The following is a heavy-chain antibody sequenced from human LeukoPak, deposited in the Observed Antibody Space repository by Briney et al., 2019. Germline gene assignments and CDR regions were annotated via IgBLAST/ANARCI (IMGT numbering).Heavy chain of an antibody. CDR2: IYYSGST. Sequence: PSETLSPTCTVSGGSISSYYWSWIRQPPGKGLEWIGYIYYSGSTNYNPSLKSRVTISVDTSKNQFSLKLSSVTAADTAVYYCARDPYDWGQGTTVTVSS. CDR3: ARDPYD. D-gene: IGHD3-3*01. V-gene: IGHV4-59*01. J-gene: IGHJ6*02. CDR1: GGSISSYY.